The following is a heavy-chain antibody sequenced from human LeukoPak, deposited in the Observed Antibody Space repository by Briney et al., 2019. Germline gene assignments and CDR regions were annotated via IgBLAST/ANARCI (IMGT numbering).Heavy chain of an antibody. D-gene: IGHD2-2*01. CDR1: GYTLTSYG. V-gene: IGHV1-18*01. CDR2: ISAYNGNT. CDR3: ARRYCSSTSCHNWFDP. Sequence: ASVKVSCKASGYTLTSYGISWVRQAPGQGLEWMGWISAYNGNTSYAQKLQGRVTMTTDTSTSTAYMELRSLRSDDTAVYYCARRYCSSTSCHNWFDPWGQGTLVTVSS. J-gene: IGHJ5*02.